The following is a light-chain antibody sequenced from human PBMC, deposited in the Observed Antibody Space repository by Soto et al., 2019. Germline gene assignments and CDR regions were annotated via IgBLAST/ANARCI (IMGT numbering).Light chain of an antibody. J-gene: IGKJ1*01. Sequence: DIQMTQSPSTLSASVGDRVTITCRASQSLSSWLAWYQQKPRKAPKLLIYKASSLESGVPSRFSGSGSGTEFTLTISSLQPDDFATYYCQQYNSYWTFGQGTKVEIK. CDR2: KAS. V-gene: IGKV1-5*03. CDR1: QSLSSW. CDR3: QQYNSYWT.